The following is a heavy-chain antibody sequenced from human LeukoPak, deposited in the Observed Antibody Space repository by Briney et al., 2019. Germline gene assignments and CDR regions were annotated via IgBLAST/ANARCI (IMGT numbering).Heavy chain of an antibody. CDR1: GGSISSYY. J-gene: IGHJ5*02. CDR3: ARHATRDWFDP. D-gene: IGHD2-15*01. Sequence: SETLSLTCTVSGGSISSYYWSWIRQPPGKGLEWIGYIYYSGSTNYNPSLKSRVTILLDTSKNQFSLKLSSVTAADTAVYYCARHATRDWFDPWGPGTLVTVSS. V-gene: IGHV4-59*08. CDR2: IYYSGST.